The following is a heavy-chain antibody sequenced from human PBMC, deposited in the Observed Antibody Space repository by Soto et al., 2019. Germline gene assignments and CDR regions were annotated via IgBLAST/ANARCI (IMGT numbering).Heavy chain of an antibody. Sequence: GGSLRLSCAASGFIFSDYGIHWVRQAPGKGLEWVALIWYDGSKKYYADSVKGRFTVSRDNINSTLYLEMNSLRVEDSAVYYCAREGAVAGSQDFWGQGTLVTVSS. CDR1: GFIFSDYG. CDR3: AREGAVAGSQDF. D-gene: IGHD6-19*01. V-gene: IGHV3-33*01. CDR2: IWYDGSKK. J-gene: IGHJ4*02.